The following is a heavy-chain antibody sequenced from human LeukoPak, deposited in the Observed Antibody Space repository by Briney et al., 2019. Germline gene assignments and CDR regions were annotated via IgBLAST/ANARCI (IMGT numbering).Heavy chain of an antibody. J-gene: IGHJ4*02. V-gene: IGHV4-4*02. CDR2: IYHSGST. CDR3: AWSSGYYRRYFDY. Sequence: PSETLSLTCAVSGGSISSSNWWSWVRQPPGKGLEWIGEIYHSGSTNYNPSLKSRVTISVDKSKNQFFLKLSSVTAADTAVYYCAWSSGYYRRYFDYWGQGTLVTVSS. CDR1: GGSISSSNW. D-gene: IGHD3-22*01.